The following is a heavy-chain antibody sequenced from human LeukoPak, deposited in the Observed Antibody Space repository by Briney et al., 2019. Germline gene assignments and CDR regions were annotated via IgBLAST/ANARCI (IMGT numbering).Heavy chain of an antibody. Sequence: PSETLSLTCTVSGGSISTINYYWGWIRQPPGKGLEWIASINYRGSTYYNPSLKSRVTTSVGTSKNEVSLKLNSVTAADTAVYYCAREGFGELSYDCWGQGTLVTVSS. CDR1: GGSISTINYY. CDR2: INYRGST. D-gene: IGHD3-10*01. CDR3: AREGFGELSYDC. V-gene: IGHV4-39*07. J-gene: IGHJ4*02.